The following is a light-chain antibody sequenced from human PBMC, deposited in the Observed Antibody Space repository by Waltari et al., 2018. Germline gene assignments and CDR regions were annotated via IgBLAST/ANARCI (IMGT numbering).Light chain of an antibody. J-gene: IGKJ4*01. CDR1: QSVGSS. Sequence: EIVMTQSPATLSVSPGERATLSCWASQSVGSSLAWYQQKPGQAPMVLIYGASTRATGIPVKFSGSGSGTEFTLTISSLQSEDFAVYYCQQYNNWPLTFGGGTKVEIK. V-gene: IGKV3-15*01. CDR2: GAS. CDR3: QQYNNWPLT.